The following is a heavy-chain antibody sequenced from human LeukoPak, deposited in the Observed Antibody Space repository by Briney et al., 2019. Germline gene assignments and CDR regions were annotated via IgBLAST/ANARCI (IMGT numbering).Heavy chain of an antibody. J-gene: IGHJ3*02. CDR3: ARGGAANDAFDI. Sequence: ASVKVSCKASGYTFTSYDINWVRQAPGQGLEWMGWMNPNSGNTGYAQKFQGRVIMTRNTSISTAYMELSSLRSEDTAVYYCARGGAANDAFDIWGQGTMVTVSS. CDR2: MNPNSGNT. CDR1: GYTFTSYD. D-gene: IGHD1-26*01. V-gene: IGHV1-8*01.